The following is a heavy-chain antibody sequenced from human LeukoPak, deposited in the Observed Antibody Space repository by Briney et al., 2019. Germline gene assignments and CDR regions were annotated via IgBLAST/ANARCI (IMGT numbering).Heavy chain of an antibody. CDR3: ARVPSGSYVVDY. D-gene: IGHD1-26*01. J-gene: IGHJ4*02. Sequence: GRSLRLSCAASGFTFSSYGMHWVRQAPGKGLEWVAVISYDGSNKYYADSVKGRFTISRDNSKNTLYLQMNSLRAEDTAVYYCARVPSGSYVVDYWGQGTLVTVSS. CDR2: ISYDGSNK. V-gene: IGHV3-30*03. CDR1: GFTFSSYG.